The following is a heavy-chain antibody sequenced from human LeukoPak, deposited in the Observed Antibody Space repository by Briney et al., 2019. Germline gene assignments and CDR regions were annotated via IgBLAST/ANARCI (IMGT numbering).Heavy chain of an antibody. J-gene: IGHJ4*02. D-gene: IGHD1-1*01. CDR3: AIWTSGNY. V-gene: IGHV3-7*01. Sequence: GGSLRLPCAPSGFTFYRVRMNWVRQAPGKGLEWVANLDPSGSQKRYVDSVKGRFIISKDNPGASLYPDMYSLRAEDTAIYYCAIWTSGNYWGQGTLVTVSS. CDR1: GFTFYRVR. CDR2: LDPSGSQK.